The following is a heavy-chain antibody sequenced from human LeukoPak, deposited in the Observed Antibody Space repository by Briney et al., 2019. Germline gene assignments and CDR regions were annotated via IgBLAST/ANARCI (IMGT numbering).Heavy chain of an antibody. CDR2: IKQDGSEK. J-gene: IGHJ3*02. D-gene: IGHD1-1*01. Sequence: GGSLRLSCAASGFTFSSYEMNWVRQAPGKGLEWVANIKQDGSEKYYVDSVKGRFTISRDNAKNSLYLQMNSLRAEDTAVYYCARHDDHDAFDIWGQGTMVTVSS. CDR3: ARHDDHDAFDI. V-gene: IGHV3-7*01. CDR1: GFTFSSYE.